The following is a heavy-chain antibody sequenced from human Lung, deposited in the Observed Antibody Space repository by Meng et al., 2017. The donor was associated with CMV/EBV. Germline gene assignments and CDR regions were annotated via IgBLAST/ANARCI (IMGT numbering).Heavy chain of an antibody. CDR1: GFSFSSSA. CDR2: ISGCGRPT. CDR3: EKVVDWFYFDN. D-gene: IGHD2-15*01. J-gene: IGHJ4*02. V-gene: IGHV3-23*01. Sequence: LCRAAYGFSFSSSAMTWVRQAPEKGLGWVSSISGCGRPTKYADSVKGRFTISRDNSKNTLHLQVSSLRAEDTAVYYCEKVVDWFYFDNWGQGTLVTVSS.